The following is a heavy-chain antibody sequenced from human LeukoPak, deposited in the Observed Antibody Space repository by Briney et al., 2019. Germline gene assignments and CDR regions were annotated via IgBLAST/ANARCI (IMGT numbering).Heavy chain of an antibody. Sequence: GGSLRLSCAASGFTFSSYEMNWVSQAPGKGLEWVSYISSSGSSIYYADSLKGRFTISRDNAENSLYLQMRGLRDEDTAVYYCARASDGESGSYFVSFDYWGPGTLVTVSS. CDR1: GFTFSSYE. CDR2: ISSSGSSI. V-gene: IGHV3-48*03. J-gene: IGHJ4*02. D-gene: IGHD1-26*01. CDR3: ARASDGESGSYFVSFDY.